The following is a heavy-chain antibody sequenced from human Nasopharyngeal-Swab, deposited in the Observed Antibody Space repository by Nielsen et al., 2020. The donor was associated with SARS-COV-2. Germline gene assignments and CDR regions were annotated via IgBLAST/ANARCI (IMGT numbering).Heavy chain of an antibody. J-gene: IGHJ6*02. CDR2: IRGDGRVK. Sequence: GGSLRLSCAASGFTFTNHYMTWVRQAPGKGLEWVANIRGDGRVKDYGDSVKGRFTISRDSTEDSVYLQMNSLRAEDTGVYYCVGQLIRLAWGQGTTVTVSS. CDR1: GFTFTNHY. CDR3: VGQLIRLA. D-gene: IGHD5-24*01. V-gene: IGHV3-7*05.